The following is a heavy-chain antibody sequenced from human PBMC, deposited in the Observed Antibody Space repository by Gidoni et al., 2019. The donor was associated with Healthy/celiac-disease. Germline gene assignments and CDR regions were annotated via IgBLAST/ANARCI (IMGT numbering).Heavy chain of an antibody. CDR2: IIPIFGTA. J-gene: IGHJ4*02. D-gene: IGHD3-10*01. CDR1: GGTFSSYA. CDR3: ARAPEYYGSGSYYNEKNDY. Sequence: QVQLVQSGAEVKKPGSSVKVSCKASGGTFSSYASSWVRQAPGQGLEWMGGIIPIFGTANYAQKFQGRVTITADESTSTAYMELSSLRSEDTAVYYCARAPEYYGSGSYYNEKNDYWGQGTLVTVSS. V-gene: IGHV1-69*01.